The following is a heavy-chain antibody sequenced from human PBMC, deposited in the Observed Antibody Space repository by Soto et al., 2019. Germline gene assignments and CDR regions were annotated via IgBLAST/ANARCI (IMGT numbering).Heavy chain of an antibody. D-gene: IGHD3-10*02. CDR3: VRDYVMDV. J-gene: IGHJ6*02. CDR1: GFTFSGDA. V-gene: IGHV3-21*01. Sequence: PXGSLRLSCSASGFTFSGDAMNWVRQAPGKGLEWVSSISITSTYIYYADSVKGRFTISRDNANNSLHLQMNSLRAEDTAVYYCVRDYVMDVWGQGTTVTVSS. CDR2: ISITSTYI.